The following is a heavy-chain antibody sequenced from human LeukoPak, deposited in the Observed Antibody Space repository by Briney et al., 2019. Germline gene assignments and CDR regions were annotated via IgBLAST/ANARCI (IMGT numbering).Heavy chain of an antibody. CDR3: ARGNYYDNSEFDY. J-gene: IGHJ4*02. CDR2: INHSGST. Sequence: SETLSLTCAVYGGSFSGYYWSWIRQPPGKGLEWIGEINHSGSTNYNPSLKSRVTISVDTSKNQFSLKLSSVTAADTAVYYCARGNYYDNSEFDYWGQGTLVTVSS. V-gene: IGHV4-34*01. D-gene: IGHD3-22*01. CDR1: GGSFSGYY.